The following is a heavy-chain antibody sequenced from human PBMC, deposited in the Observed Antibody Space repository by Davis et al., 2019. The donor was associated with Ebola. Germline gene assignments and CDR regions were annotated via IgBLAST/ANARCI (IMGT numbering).Heavy chain of an antibody. CDR1: GGPISSNNYY. CDR2: ISYRGTT. CDR3: ARHSGSYYMFYYYGMDV. J-gene: IGHJ6*04. V-gene: IGHV4-39*01. Sequence: MPSETLSLTCTVPGGPISSNNYYWGWIRQPPGKGLEWIGSISYRGTTYYNPYIKSRVTISVDTSKNQFSLKLSSVTAADTAVYYCARHSGSYYMFYYYGMDVWGKGTTVTVSS. D-gene: IGHD1-26*01.